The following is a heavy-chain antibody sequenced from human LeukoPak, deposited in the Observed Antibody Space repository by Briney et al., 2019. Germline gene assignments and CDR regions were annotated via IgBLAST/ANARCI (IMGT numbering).Heavy chain of an antibody. D-gene: IGHD1-1*01. V-gene: IGHV4-39*07. Sequence: SETLSLTCTVSGGSISSSSYYWGWIRQPPGKGLEWIGSIYYSGSTYYNPSLKSRVTISVDTSKNQFSLKLSSVTAADTAVYYCARELERQGPDAFDIWGQGTMVTVSS. J-gene: IGHJ3*02. CDR1: GGSISSSSYY. CDR2: IYYSGST. CDR3: ARELERQGPDAFDI.